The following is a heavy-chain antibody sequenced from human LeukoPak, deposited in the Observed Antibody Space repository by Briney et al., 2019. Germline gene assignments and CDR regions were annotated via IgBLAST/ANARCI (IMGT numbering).Heavy chain of an antibody. J-gene: IGHJ4*02. D-gene: IGHD3-3*01. CDR3: ARGVVISYYFDY. CDR2: IIPIFGTA. V-gene: IGHV1-69*06. Sequence: ASVKVSCKASGGTFSSYAISWVRQAPGQGLEWMGGIIPIFGTANYAQKFQGRVTITADKSTSTAYMELSSLRSEDTAVYYCARGVVISYYFDYWGQGTLVTVSS. CDR1: GGTFSSYA.